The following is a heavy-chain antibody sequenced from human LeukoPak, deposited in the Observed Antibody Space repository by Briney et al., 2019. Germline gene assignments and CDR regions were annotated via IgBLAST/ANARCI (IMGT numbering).Heavy chain of an antibody. Sequence: PGGSLRLSCAAAGFTFSTYDMSWVRQAPGKGLEWVSAISGSGGSTYYADSVKGRFTISRDNSKNTLSLQMNSLRAEDTAVYYCAKGTSGSYYHWGQGTLVTVSS. V-gene: IGHV3-23*01. J-gene: IGHJ5*02. D-gene: IGHD1-26*01. CDR3: AKGTSGSYYH. CDR1: GFTFSTYD. CDR2: ISGSGGST.